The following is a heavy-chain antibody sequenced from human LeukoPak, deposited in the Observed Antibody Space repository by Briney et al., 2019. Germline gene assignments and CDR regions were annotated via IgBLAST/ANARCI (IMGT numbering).Heavy chain of an antibody. Sequence: GGSLRLSCAASGFTFSSYAMHWVRQAPGKGLEGVAVISYDGSNKYYADSVKGRFTISRDNSKNTLYLQMNSLRAEDTAVYYCARGSLAAAGNYYFDYWGQGTLVTVSS. CDR1: GFTFSSYA. CDR2: ISYDGSNK. D-gene: IGHD6-13*01. J-gene: IGHJ4*02. CDR3: ARGSLAAAGNYYFDY. V-gene: IGHV3-30*17.